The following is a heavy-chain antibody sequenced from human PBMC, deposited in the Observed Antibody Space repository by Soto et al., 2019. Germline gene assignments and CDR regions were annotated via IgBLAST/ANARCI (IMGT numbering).Heavy chain of an antibody. Sequence: ASVKVSCKASGYSFTIYGINWVRQAPGQGLEWMGWSGPYNGNTNYAQRFQGRVTMTTDTSTSTAYMELRSLRSDDTAVYFCARGGGFYSRSWPIAFWGQGTLVTVS. J-gene: IGHJ4*02. D-gene: IGHD6-13*01. CDR1: GYSFTIYG. CDR2: SGPYNGNT. V-gene: IGHV1-18*04. CDR3: ARGGGFYSRSWPIAF.